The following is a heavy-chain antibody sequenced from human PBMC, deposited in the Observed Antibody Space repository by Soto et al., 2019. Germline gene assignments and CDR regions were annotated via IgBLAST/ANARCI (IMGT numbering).Heavy chain of an antibody. CDR1: GGSISSYY. J-gene: IGHJ5*02. D-gene: IGHD2-21*02. CDR3: ARVGEGDSYCGGDCYSYWFDP. V-gene: IGHV4-59*01. CDR2: IYYSGST. Sequence: QVQLQESGPGLVKPSETLSLTCTVSGGSISSYYWSWIRQPPGKGLEWIGYIYYSGSTNYNPSLKSRVTISVDSSKNQSSLKLSSVTAADTAVYYCARVGEGDSYCGGDCYSYWFDPWGQGTLVTVSS.